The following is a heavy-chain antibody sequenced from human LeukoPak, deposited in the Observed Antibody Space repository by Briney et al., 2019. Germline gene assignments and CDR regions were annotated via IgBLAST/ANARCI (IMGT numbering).Heavy chain of an antibody. V-gene: IGHV3-7*01. CDR3: SRGEGDDY. CDR1: GFTFSSYW. D-gene: IGHD3-10*01. CDR2: INGDESEK. Sequence: GGSLRLSCAASGFTFSSYWMSWVRQAPGKGLEWVANINGDESEKYYVDSVKARFTISRDNAKNSLYLQMNSPRVDDTAIYYCSRGEGDDYWGQGTLVTVSS. J-gene: IGHJ4*02.